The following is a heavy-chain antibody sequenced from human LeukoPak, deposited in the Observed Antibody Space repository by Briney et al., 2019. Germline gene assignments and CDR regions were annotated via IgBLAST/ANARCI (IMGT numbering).Heavy chain of an antibody. CDR3: ARDRAARKEMDAFDI. V-gene: IGHV4-38-2*02. D-gene: IGHD6-6*01. CDR2: IYHSGST. CDR1: GYSISSGYY. J-gene: IGHJ3*02. Sequence: PSETLSLTCTVSGYSISSGYYWGWIRQPPGKGLEWIGSIYHSGSTYHNPSLKSRVAISVETSKNQFSLKLSSVIAADTAVYYCARDRAARKEMDAFDIWGQGTVVTVSS.